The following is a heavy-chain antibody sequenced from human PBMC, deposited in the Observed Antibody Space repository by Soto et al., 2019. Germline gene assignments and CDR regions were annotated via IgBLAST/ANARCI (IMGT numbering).Heavy chain of an antibody. D-gene: IGHD3-3*01. CDR1: GFTLSHYW. J-gene: IGHJ4*02. V-gene: IGHV3-74*01. CDR3: AKDMHYDFWSGYYRPLDY. CDR2: LKYDGTTT. Sequence: GGSLRLSCAASGFTLSHYWMHWVRQVPGRGLVWVSRLKYDGTTTSYADSVKGRFTISRDNSKNTLYLQMNSLRAEDTAVYYCAKDMHYDFWSGYYRPLDYWGQGTLVTVSS.